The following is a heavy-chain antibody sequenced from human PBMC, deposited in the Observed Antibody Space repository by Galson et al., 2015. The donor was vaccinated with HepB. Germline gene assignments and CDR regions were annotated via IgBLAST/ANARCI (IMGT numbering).Heavy chain of an antibody. CDR3: ARQYCSGGSCYSIDY. Sequence: QSGAEVKKPGESLKISCKGSGYSFTSYWIGWVRQMPGKGLEWMGIIYPGDSDTRYSPSFQGQVTISADKPISTAYLQWSSLKASDTAMYYCARQYCSGGSCYSIDYWGQGTLVTVSS. V-gene: IGHV5-51*01. D-gene: IGHD2-15*01. CDR1: GYSFTSYW. J-gene: IGHJ4*02. CDR2: IYPGDSDT.